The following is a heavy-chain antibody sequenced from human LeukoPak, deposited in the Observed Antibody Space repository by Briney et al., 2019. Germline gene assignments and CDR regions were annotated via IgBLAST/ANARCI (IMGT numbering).Heavy chain of an antibody. V-gene: IGHV4-34*01. CDR1: GGSFSGYY. J-gene: IGHJ3*02. Sequence: SETLSLTCAVYGGSFSGYYWSWIRQPPGKGLEWIGEINHSGSTNYNPSLKSRVTISVDTSKNQFSLKLSSVTAADTAVYYCARDGPDVAGGAFDIWGQGTMVTVSS. CDR3: ARDGPDVAGGAFDI. CDR2: INHSGST. D-gene: IGHD6-19*01.